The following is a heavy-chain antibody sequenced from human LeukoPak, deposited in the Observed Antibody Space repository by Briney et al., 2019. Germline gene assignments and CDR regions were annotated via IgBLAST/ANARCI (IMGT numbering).Heavy chain of an antibody. J-gene: IGHJ3*02. D-gene: IGHD6-13*01. CDR2: IYYSGST. CDR1: GDSISSYY. V-gene: IGHV4-59*01. Sequence: SETLSLTCTVSGDSISSYYWSWIRQPPGKGLEWIGYIYYSGSTNYNPSLKSRVTISEDMSKNQFSLKLTSVTAADTAVYYCARHSGHGSTNDAFDIWGQGTMVIVSS. CDR3: ARHSGHGSTNDAFDI.